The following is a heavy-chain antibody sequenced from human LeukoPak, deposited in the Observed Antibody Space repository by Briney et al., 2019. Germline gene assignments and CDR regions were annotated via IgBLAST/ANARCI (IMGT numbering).Heavy chain of an antibody. CDR1: GSLLNSYW. V-gene: IGHV5-51*01. D-gene: IGHD2-2*01. CDR2: IYPGDSNP. CDR3: ARLLGYCSSTSCYYFDS. Sequence: PGACPEISCEGSGSLLNSYWGGWVRQVPGKGLEGVVIIYPGDSNPRYSPSCQGPVTISADKSIGTAYLQWSSLKATDTAMYYCARLLGYCSSTSCYYFDSWGQGTLVTVSS. J-gene: IGHJ4*02.